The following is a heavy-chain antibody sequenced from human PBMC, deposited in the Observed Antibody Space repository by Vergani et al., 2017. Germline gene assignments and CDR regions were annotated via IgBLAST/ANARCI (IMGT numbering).Heavy chain of an antibody. CDR3: ARDIRPGNHDYGDPGWFDT. CDR2: IYYSGST. J-gene: IGHJ5*02. V-gene: IGHV4-31*03. CDR1: GGSISSGGYY. Sequence: QVQLQESGPGLVKPSQTLSLTCTVSGGSISSGGYYWSWIRQHPGKGLEWIGYIYYSGSTYYNPSLKSRVTISVDTSKNQFSLKLSSVTAADTAVYYCARDIRPGNHDYGDPGWFDTWGQGTLVTVSS. D-gene: IGHD4-17*01.